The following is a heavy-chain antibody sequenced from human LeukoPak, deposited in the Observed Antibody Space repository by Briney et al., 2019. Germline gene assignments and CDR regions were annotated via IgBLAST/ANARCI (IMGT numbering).Heavy chain of an antibody. D-gene: IGHD3-10*01. J-gene: IGHJ6*03. Sequence: ASVKVSCKASGYTFTSYDINWVRQATGQGLEWTGWMNPNSGNTGYAQKFQGRVTMTRNTSISTAYMELSSLRSEDTAVYYCARAPQWFGESKYYMDVWGKGTTVTISS. CDR3: ARAPQWFGESKYYMDV. CDR2: MNPNSGNT. CDR1: GYTFTSYD. V-gene: IGHV1-8*01.